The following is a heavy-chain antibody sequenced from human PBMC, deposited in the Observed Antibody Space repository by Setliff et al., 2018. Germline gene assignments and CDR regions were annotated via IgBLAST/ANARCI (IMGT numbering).Heavy chain of an antibody. D-gene: IGHD1-26*01. Sequence: PGGSLRLSCAASGFTFRSYWMSWVRQAPGKGLEWVANIKKDGSIKYYLDSVKSRFTISRDNAKNSLYLQMNSLRAEDTAVYYCARDRGVGATSYYYYYGMDVWGQGTTVTVSS. V-gene: IGHV3-7*03. CDR1: GFTFRSYW. J-gene: IGHJ6*02. CDR3: ARDRGVGATSYYYYYGMDV. CDR2: IKKDGSIK.